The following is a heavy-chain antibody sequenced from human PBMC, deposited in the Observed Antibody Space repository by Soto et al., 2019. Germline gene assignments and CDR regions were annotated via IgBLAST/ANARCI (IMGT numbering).Heavy chain of an antibody. CDR3: ARGSEDLTSNFDY. CDR2: ISSTTNYI. Sequence: GGSLRLSCAASGFTCTRYSMNWVRQAPGKGLEWVSSISSTTNYIYYGDSMKGRFTISRDNAKNSLYLEMNSLRAEDTAVYYCARGSEDLTSNFDYWGQGTLVTGSS. J-gene: IGHJ4*02. CDR1: GFTCTRYS. V-gene: IGHV3-21*06.